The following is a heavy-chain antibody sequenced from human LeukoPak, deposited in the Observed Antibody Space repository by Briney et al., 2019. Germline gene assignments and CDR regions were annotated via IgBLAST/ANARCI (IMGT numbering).Heavy chain of an antibody. Sequence: PSETLSLTCTVSGGTISSGGYYWRWIRQHPGKGLEWIGYIYYSGSTYYNPSLKSRVTISVDTSKNQFSLKLSSVTAADTAVYYCARVTTRDTAMVSLVYFDYWGQGTLVTVSS. CDR2: IYYSGST. J-gene: IGHJ4*02. V-gene: IGHV4-31*03. CDR3: ARVTTRDTAMVSLVYFDY. D-gene: IGHD5-18*01. CDR1: GGTISSGGYY.